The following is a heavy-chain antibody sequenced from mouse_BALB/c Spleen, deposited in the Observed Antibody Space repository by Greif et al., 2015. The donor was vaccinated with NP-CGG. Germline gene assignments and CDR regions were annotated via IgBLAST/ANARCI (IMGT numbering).Heavy chain of an antibody. CDR3: ARSRELVLAY. CDR1: GYTFTSYY. V-gene: IGHV1S56*01. Sequence: QVQLQQSGPELVKPGASVRISCKASGYTFTSYYIHWVKQRPGQGLEWIGWIYPGNVNTKYNEKFKGKATLTADKSSSTAYMQLSSLTSEDSAVYFCARSRELVLAYWGQGTLVTVSA. CDR2: IYPGNVNT. J-gene: IGHJ3*01. D-gene: IGHD4-1*01.